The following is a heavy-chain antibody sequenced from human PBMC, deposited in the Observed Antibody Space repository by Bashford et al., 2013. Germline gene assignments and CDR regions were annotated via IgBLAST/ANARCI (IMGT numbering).Heavy chain of an antibody. CDR2: INPKNGGT. V-gene: IGHV1-2*02. CDR1: GFPFSDYY. D-gene: IGHD6-19*01. J-gene: IGHJ5*02. Sequence: VASVKVSCEASGFPFSDYYVHWVRQGPGQGLEWVGRINPKNGGTDFAPKFQGRVTMTRDTSISTAYLELNNLKSDDTAIYYCARDSSRDSGWIRLDPWGQGTLVTVSS. CDR3: ARDSSRDSGWIRLDP.